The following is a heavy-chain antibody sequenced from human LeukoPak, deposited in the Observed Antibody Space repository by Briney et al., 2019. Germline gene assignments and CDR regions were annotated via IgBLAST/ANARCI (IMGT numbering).Heavy chain of an antibody. Sequence: SSQTLSLTCTVSGGSISSGDYYWSWIRQPPGKGLEWIGYIYYSGSTYYNPSRKSRVTISVDTPKNQFSLKLSSVTAPDTAVYYCARDYYDSSGYSDAFDIWGQGTMVTVSS. CDR1: GGSISSGDYY. J-gene: IGHJ3*02. CDR3: ARDYYDSSGYSDAFDI. CDR2: IYYSGST. V-gene: IGHV4-30-4*08. D-gene: IGHD3-22*01.